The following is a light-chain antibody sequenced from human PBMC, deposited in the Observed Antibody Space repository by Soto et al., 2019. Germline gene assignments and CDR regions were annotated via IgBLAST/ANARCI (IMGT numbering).Light chain of an antibody. V-gene: IGLV2-14*01. CDR1: SSDVGAYNY. Sequence: QSVLTQPASVSGSPGQSITISCTGTSSDVGAYNYVSWYQQHPGKAPKLMIYDVNIRPSGVSNRFSGSKSGNTASLTISGLQSEDEAGYYCTSWTTSTTMKFGGGTKVTVL. J-gene: IGLJ2*01. CDR3: TSWTTSTTMK. CDR2: DVN.